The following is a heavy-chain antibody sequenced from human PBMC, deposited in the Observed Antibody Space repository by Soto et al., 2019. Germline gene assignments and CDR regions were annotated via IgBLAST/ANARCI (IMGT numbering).Heavy chain of an antibody. J-gene: IGHJ6*03. D-gene: IGHD3-3*01. Sequence: GGSPRLSCAASGFTFSSYWMSWVRQAPGKGLEWVANIKQDGSEKYYVDSVKGRFTISRDNAKNSLYLQMNSLRAEDTAVYYCARESYDFWSGFVAYPYYYYYYMDVWGKGTTVTVSS. CDR1: GFTFSSYW. V-gene: IGHV3-7*01. CDR2: IKQDGSEK. CDR3: ARESYDFWSGFVAYPYYYYYYMDV.